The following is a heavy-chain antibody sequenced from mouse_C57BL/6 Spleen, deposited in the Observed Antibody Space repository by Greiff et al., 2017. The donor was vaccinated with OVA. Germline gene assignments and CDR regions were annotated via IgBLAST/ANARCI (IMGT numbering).Heavy chain of an antibody. Sequence: QVQLQQPGAELVMPGASVKLSCKASGYTFTSYWMHWVKQRPGHGLEWIGEIDPSDSYTNYNQKFKGKSTLTVDKSSSTAYMQLSSLTSEDSAVYYCARGRGGYENYFDYWGQGTTLTVSS. J-gene: IGHJ2*01. D-gene: IGHD2-2*01. CDR3: ARGRGGYENYFDY. CDR2: IDPSDSYT. V-gene: IGHV1-69*01. CDR1: GYTFTSYW.